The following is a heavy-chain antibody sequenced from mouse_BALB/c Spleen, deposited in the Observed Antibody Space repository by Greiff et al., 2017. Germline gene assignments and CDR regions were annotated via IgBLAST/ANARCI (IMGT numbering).Heavy chain of an antibody. V-gene: IGHV5-6-5*01. CDR1: GFTFSSYA. CDR2: ISSGGST. CDR3: ASLWLLGY. D-gene: IGHD2-3*01. Sequence: EVQVVESGGGLVKPGGSLKLSCAASGFTFSSYAMSWVRQTPEKRLEWVASISSGGSTYYPDSVKGRFTISRDNARNILYLQMSSLRSEDTAMYYCASLWLLGYWGQGTTLTVSS. J-gene: IGHJ2*01.